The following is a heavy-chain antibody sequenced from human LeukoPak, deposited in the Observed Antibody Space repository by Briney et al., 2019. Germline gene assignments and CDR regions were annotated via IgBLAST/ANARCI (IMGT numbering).Heavy chain of an antibody. V-gene: IGHV3-11*01. CDR1: GFSFGDFY. D-gene: IGHD4-17*01. J-gene: IGHJ4*02. CDR2: INRPGSLI. Sequence: GGSLRLSCAASGFSFGDFYMNWIRQAPGNAPKWVAFINRPGSLIHYADSVRGRFTISRDNDQSSLSLQMNSLTVEDTAVYYCARTADGEFDVWGQGTLVTVSS. CDR3: ARTADGEFDV.